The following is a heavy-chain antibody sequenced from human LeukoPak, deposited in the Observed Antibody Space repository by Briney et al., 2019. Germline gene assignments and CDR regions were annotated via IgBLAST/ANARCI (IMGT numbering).Heavy chain of an antibody. CDR3: ARGALSSGWYRDDY. Sequence: SVTVSCKASGYTFTSYGISWVRQAPGQGLEWMGGIIPIFGTANYAQKFQGRVTITADESTSTAYMELSSLRSEDTAVYYCARGALSSGWYRDDYWGQGTLVTVSS. CDR1: GYTFTSYG. D-gene: IGHD6-19*01. CDR2: IIPIFGTA. J-gene: IGHJ4*02. V-gene: IGHV1-69*13.